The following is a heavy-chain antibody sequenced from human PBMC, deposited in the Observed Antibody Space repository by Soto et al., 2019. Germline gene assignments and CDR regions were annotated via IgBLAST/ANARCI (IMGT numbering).Heavy chain of an antibody. CDR2: IKTDASEK. J-gene: IGHJ4*01. D-gene: IGHD1-26*01. V-gene: IGHV3-7*01. Sequence: LLPSCAASGFNLHWYWMSWVRQTPGKGLEWLANIKTDASEKKYVDSVKGRFTMSRDNAKNSVSLQMDSLRTEATAVYYCARDSGDGGGNSVNYYIGNGDQGALV. CDR3: ARDSGDGGGNSVNYYIGN. CDR1: GFNLHWYW.